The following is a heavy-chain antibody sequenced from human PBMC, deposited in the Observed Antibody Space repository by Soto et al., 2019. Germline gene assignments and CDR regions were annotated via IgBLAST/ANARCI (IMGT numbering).Heavy chain of an antibody. CDR3: ARDGEWELLTLSHYFDX. CDR1: GFTFSSYG. CDR2: ICYDGSYK. J-gene: IGHJ4*02. D-gene: IGHD1-26*01. V-gene: IGHV3-33*01. Sequence: PGGSLRLSCAASGFTFSSYGMHWVRQAPGKGLEWVGVICYDGSYKYYAYSVKGRFTISIDNSKKTLYLQMNSLRAEDTAVYYCARDGEWELLTLSHYFDXWGQGTLVTVSX.